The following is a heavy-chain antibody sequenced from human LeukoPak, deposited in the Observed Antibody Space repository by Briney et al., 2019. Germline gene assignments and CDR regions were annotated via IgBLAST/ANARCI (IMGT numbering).Heavy chain of an antibody. V-gene: IGHV3-30*02. J-gene: IGHJ6*03. CDR3: ATSVDTANYYYMGV. CDR2: IRYDGSNK. CDR1: GFTFSSYG. Sequence: PGGSLRLSCAASGFTFSSYGMHWVRQAPGKGLEWVAFIRYDGSNKYYAASVKGRFTISRDNSKNTLYLQMNSLRAEDTAVYYCATSVDTANYYYMGVGGKGTTVTVPS. D-gene: IGHD5-18*01.